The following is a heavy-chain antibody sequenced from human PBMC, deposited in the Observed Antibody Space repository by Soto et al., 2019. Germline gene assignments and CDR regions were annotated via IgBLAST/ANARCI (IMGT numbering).Heavy chain of an antibody. V-gene: IGHV2-5*01. CDR2: IYWNDDK. Sequence: SGPTLVNPTQTLTLTCTFSGFSLNTSGVGVGWIRQPPGKALEWLALIYWNDDKRYSPSLKSRLTITKDTSKNQVVLTMTNMDPVDTATYYCARRPNWKSGFDPWGQGTLVTVS. CDR1: GFSLNTSGVG. J-gene: IGHJ5*02. CDR3: ARRPNWKSGFDP. D-gene: IGHD1-20*01.